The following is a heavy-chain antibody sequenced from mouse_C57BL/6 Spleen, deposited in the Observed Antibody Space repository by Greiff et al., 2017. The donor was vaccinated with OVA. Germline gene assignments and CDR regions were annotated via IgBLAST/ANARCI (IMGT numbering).Heavy chain of an antibody. Sequence: VQLQQSGPVLVKPGASVKMSCKASGYTFTDYYMNWVKQSHGKSLEWIGVINPYNGGTSYNQKFKGKATLTVDKSSSTAYMELNSLTSEDSAVYYCARSITTEYYFDYWGQGTTLTVSS. D-gene: IGHD1-1*01. CDR2: INPYNGGT. V-gene: IGHV1-19*01. CDR1: GYTFTDYY. CDR3: ARSITTEYYFDY. J-gene: IGHJ2*01.